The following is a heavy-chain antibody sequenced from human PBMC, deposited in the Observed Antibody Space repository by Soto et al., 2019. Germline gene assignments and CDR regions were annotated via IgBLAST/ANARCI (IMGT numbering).Heavy chain of an antibody. CDR1: GGSFSNFV. CDR3: ARDFGGEATSRY. D-gene: IGHD3-10*01. Sequence: QVQLVQSGAEVKKPGSSVKVSCKASGGSFSNFVISWVRQAPGQGLEWMGGIIPNFGTTNYAQKFQGKVTITADETTRTAYLERSGLTSEDTSVYYCARDFGGEATSRYWGQGTLVTVSS. CDR2: IIPNFGTT. J-gene: IGHJ4*02. V-gene: IGHV1-69*01.